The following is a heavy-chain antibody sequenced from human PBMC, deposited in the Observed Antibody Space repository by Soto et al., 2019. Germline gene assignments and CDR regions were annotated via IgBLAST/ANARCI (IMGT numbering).Heavy chain of an antibody. V-gene: IGHV3-74*01. CDR1: GFTFSSYW. Sequence: GGSLRLSCAASGFTFSSYWMHWVRQAPGKGLVWVSRINSDGSSTSYADSVKGRFTISRDNAKNTLYLQMNSLRAEDTVVYYCARAPDRGVIPYYYYYGMDVWGQGTTVTVSS. J-gene: IGHJ6*02. CDR2: INSDGSST. CDR3: ARAPDRGVIPYYYYYGMDV. D-gene: IGHD3-10*01.